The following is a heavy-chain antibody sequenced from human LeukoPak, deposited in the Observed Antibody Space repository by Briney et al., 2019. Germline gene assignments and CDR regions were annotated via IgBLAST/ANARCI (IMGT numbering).Heavy chain of an antibody. CDR3: AKQYSSSWYWEALDY. CDR1: GFIFSRYG. D-gene: IGHD6-13*01. Sequence: GGSLRLSCAASGFIFSRYGMHWVRQAPGKGLEWMAVISYDGSNKYYADSVKGRFTISRDNSKNTLYLQMNSLRAEDTAVYYCAKQYSSSWYWEALDYWGQGTLVTVSS. CDR2: ISYDGSNK. V-gene: IGHV3-30*18. J-gene: IGHJ4*02.